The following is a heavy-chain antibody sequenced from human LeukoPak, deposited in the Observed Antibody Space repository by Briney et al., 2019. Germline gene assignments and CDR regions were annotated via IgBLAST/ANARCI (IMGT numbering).Heavy chain of an antibody. CDR1: GYTFTSYG. J-gene: IGHJ6*04. CDR2: ISAYNGNT. Sequence: GASVKVSCKASGYTFTSYGISWVRQAPGQGLEWMGWISAYNGNTNYAQKLQGRVTMTTDTSTSTAYMELRSLRSDDTAVYYCARDLSGAWQLLEPYYYYGMDVWGKGTTVTVSS. CDR3: ARDLSGAWQLLEPYYYYGMDV. D-gene: IGHD2-15*01. V-gene: IGHV1-18*04.